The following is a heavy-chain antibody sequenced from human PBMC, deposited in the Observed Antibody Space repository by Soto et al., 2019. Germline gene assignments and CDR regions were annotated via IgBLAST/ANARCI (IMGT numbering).Heavy chain of an antibody. CDR2: IYSGVST. CDR3: ARLQLPYVRGGQDY. D-gene: IGHD1-1*01. V-gene: IGHV3-53*01. Sequence: GSLRLSCAASGFTVSSNYMSWVRQAPGRGLEWVSVIYSGVSTYYADSVKGRFTISRDNSKNTLYLHMNSLRAEDTAVYYCARLQLPYVRGGQDYWGQGTLVTVSS. CDR1: GFTVSSNY. J-gene: IGHJ4*02.